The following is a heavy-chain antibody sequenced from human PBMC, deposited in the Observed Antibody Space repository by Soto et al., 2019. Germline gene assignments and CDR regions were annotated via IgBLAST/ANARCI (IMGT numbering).Heavy chain of an antibody. CDR3: ALHQGYYYDSSGYQYPYNWFDP. CDR1: GGSISSGGYY. Sequence: SETLSLTCTVSGGSISSGGYYWSWIRQHPGKGLEWIGYIYYSGSTYYNPSLKSRVTISVDTSKNQFSLKLSSVTAADTAVYYCALHQGYYYDSSGYQYPYNWFDPWGQGTLVTVSS. J-gene: IGHJ5*02. CDR2: IYYSGST. V-gene: IGHV4-31*03. D-gene: IGHD3-22*01.